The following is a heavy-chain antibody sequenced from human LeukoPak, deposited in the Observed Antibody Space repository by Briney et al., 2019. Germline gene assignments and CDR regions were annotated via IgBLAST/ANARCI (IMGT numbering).Heavy chain of an antibody. CDR2: FDPEDGET. CDR1: GYTLTELS. V-gene: IGHV1-24*01. J-gene: IGHJ4*02. D-gene: IGHD3-22*01. Sequence: ASVKVSCKVSGYTLTELSMHWVRQAPGKGLEWMGGFDPEDGETIYARKFQGRVTMTEDTSTDTAYMELSSPRSEDTAVYYCAAGPPWIVSLRVDYWGQGTLVTVSS. CDR3: AAGPPWIVSLRVDY.